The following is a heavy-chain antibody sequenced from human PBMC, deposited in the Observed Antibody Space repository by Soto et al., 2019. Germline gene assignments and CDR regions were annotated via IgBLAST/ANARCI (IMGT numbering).Heavy chain of an antibody. V-gene: IGHV3-11*01. D-gene: IGHD2-2*01. J-gene: IGHJ6*02. Sequence: GESLKISCAASEFVFSDYYMSWIRQAPGKGLEWISYISSSGSTISYADSVKGRFTISRDNAKNLLFLQMNSLRAEDTAVYYCARDLKAVVHQLHYNHYGLDVWGQGTTVTVSS. CDR2: ISSSGSTI. CDR1: EFVFSDYY. CDR3: ARDLKAVVHQLHYNHYGLDV.